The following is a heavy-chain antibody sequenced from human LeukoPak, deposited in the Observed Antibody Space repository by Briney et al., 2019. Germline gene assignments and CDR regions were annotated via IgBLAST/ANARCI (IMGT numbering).Heavy chain of an antibody. Sequence: GGSLRLSCAASGFSFSSYWMHWVRQAPGKGLMWVSRINTDGSSPSYADSVKGRFTMSRDNAKNTLYLQMNSLRAEDTAVYYCARDPTSSWETAFDIWGQGTMVTVSS. D-gene: IGHD1-26*01. CDR3: ARDPTSSWETAFDI. CDR2: INTDGSSP. V-gene: IGHV3-74*01. J-gene: IGHJ3*02. CDR1: GFSFSSYW.